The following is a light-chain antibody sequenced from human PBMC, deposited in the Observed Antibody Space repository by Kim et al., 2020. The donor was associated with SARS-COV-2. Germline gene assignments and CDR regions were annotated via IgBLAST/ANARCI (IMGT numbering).Light chain of an antibody. Sequence: QSALTQPRSVSGSPGQSVTISCSGTNSDIGAYSHVSWYRQHPDKAPTLLIYDVTQRPSGVPDRFSGSKSGNTASLTISGLQAEDEADYYCCSYAGSYSYVFGTGTKVTV. CDR2: DVT. CDR3: CSYAGSYSYV. J-gene: IGLJ1*01. CDR1: NSDIGAYSH. V-gene: IGLV2-11*01.